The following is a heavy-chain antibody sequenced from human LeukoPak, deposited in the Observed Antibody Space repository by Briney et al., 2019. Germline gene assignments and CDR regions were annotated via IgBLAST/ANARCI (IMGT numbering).Heavy chain of an antibody. CDR2: ISGSSNYI. V-gene: IGHV3-21*01. J-gene: IGHJ4*02. CDR3: ARGPGVTTFDY. CDR1: GFSFSDYT. Sequence: GGSLRLSCAASGFSFSDYTMNWVRLAPGKGLEWVSSISGSSNYIYYADSVKGRFTISRDNSKNTLYLQMNSLRAEDTAVYYCARGPGVTTFDYWGQGTLVTVSS. D-gene: IGHD3-3*01.